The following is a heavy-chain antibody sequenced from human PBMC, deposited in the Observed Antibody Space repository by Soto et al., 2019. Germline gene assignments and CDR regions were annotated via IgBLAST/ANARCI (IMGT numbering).Heavy chain of an antibody. CDR3: ASASGSWFDY. V-gene: IGHV3-33*01. J-gene: IGHJ4*02. CDR1: GFTFSSYG. Sequence: VQLVESGGGVVQPGRSLRLSCAASGFTFSSYGMHWVRQAPGKGLEWVAVIWYDGSNKYYADSVKGRFTISRDNSKNTLYLQMNSLRAEDTAVYYCASASGSWFDYWGQGTLVTVSS. D-gene: IGHD1-26*01. CDR2: IWYDGSNK.